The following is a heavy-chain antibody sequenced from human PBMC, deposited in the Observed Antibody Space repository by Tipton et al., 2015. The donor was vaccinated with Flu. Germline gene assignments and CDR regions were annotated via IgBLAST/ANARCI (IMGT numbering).Heavy chain of an antibody. CDR3: ARGINDLTGPRFDY. CDR1: GGSISSYY. Sequence: GSLRLSCTVSGGSISSYYWSWIRQPPGKGLEWIGYIYYSGSTNYNPSLKSRVTISVDTSKNQFSLKLSSVTAADTAVYYCARGINDLTGPRFDYWGQGTLVTVSS. CDR2: IYYSGST. J-gene: IGHJ4*02. D-gene: IGHD3-9*01. V-gene: IGHV4-59*01.